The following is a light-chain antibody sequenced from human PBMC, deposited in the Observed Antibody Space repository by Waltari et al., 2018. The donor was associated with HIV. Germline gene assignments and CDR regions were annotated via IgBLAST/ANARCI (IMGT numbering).Light chain of an antibody. CDR3: AAWDDSLSGSVV. J-gene: IGLJ2*01. CDR1: TSNIGRYA. Sequence: QSVLTQPPSASGAPGQRVPIPCSGGTSNIGRYALSWNQQLPGTAPKLLIYSNTQRPSGVPDRFSGSKSGTSASLAIGGLQSEDEADYYCAAWDDSLSGSVVFGGGTKLTVL. V-gene: IGLV1-44*01. CDR2: SNT.